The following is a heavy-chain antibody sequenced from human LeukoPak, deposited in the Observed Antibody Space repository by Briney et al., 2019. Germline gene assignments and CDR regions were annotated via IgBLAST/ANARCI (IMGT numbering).Heavy chain of an antibody. D-gene: IGHD2-2*01. J-gene: IGHJ3*02. CDR3: ARDPSFPIVVVPAAMSQSPGAFDI. Sequence: EASVQVSCRASGYNFTGYYMHWVRQATGQGFEWMVWINPNSGGTNYAQKFQGRVTMTRDTSISTAYMELTRRRSDDTAVYYCARDPSFPIVVVPAAMSQSPGAFDIWGQGTMVTVSS. CDR2: INPNSGGT. V-gene: IGHV1-2*02. CDR1: GYNFTGYY.